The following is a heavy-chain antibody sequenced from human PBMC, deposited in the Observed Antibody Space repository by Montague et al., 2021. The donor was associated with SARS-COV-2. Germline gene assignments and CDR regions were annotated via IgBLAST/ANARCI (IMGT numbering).Heavy chain of an antibody. CDR3: ARDVAVAGLFDY. D-gene: IGHD6-19*01. CDR2: ISISGST. V-gene: IGHV4-61*02. CDR1: GGSIRSGSYD. Sequence: TLSLTCTVSGGSIRSGSYDWSWIRQPAGKGLEWIGRISISGSTNYNPSLKSRVTISVDTSKNQFSLKLSSVTAADTAVYYCARDVAVAGLFDYWGQGTLVTVSS. J-gene: IGHJ4*02.